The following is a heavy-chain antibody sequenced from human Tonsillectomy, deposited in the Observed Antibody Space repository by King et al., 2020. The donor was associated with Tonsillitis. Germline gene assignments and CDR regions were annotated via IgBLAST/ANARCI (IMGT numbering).Heavy chain of an antibody. CDR3: ASYNWNDYSI. CDR2: IDPTDSYT. Sequence: EVQLVESAAEVKKPGESLRISYKGSGYSFTNYWISWVRQTPGKGLEWVGRIDPTDSYTSYSPSFQGHVTISADESSSTAYLQWSSLKASDTAMYYCASYNWNDYSIWGQGTLVTVSS. D-gene: IGHD1-1*01. V-gene: IGHV5-10-1*01. J-gene: IGHJ4*02. CDR1: GYSFTNYW.